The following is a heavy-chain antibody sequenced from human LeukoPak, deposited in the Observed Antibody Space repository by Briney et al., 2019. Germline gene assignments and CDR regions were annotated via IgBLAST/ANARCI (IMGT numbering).Heavy chain of an antibody. CDR1: GGSISSTEDH. V-gene: IGHV4-31*03. CDR3: ARGPTQPLRFGEFHPFDN. Sequence: SETLSLTCTVSGGSISSTEDHWTWIRQRPGKGLEWIGYTSYSGYPDSNPSLKSRVTMSLDTSKNQFSLKLSSVTAADTAVYFCARGPTQPLRFGEFHPFDNWGQGTLVTVSS. D-gene: IGHD3-10*01. J-gene: IGHJ4*02. CDR2: TSYSGYP.